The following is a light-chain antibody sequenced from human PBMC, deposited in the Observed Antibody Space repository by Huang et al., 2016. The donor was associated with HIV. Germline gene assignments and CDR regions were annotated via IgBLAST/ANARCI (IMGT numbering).Light chain of an antibody. CDR3: QQRSNWPPGAT. CDR1: QSVSNY. J-gene: IGKJ5*01. Sequence: EIVLTQSPATLSLSPGERATLSCRSSQSVSNYLAWYQHNTGQAPRLLIYETSNRATGIPARFSGSGSGTDFTLTISSLEPEDFAVYYCQQRSNWPPGATFGQGTRLEIK. V-gene: IGKV3-11*01. CDR2: ETS.